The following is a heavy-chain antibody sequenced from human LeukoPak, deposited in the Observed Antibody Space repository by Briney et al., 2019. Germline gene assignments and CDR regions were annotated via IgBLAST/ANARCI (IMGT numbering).Heavy chain of an antibody. D-gene: IGHD5/OR15-5a*01. V-gene: IGHV4-39*07. CDR2: IYYSGST. CDR3: ARVAHDLYPYYFDY. Sequence: PSETLSLTCTVSGGSISSSNFYWGWIRQPPGKGLEWIGSIYYSGSTYYNPSLKSRVTISVDTSKNQFSLKLSSVTAADTAMYYCARVAHDLYPYYFDYWGQGTLVTVSS. J-gene: IGHJ4*02. CDR1: GGSISSSNFY.